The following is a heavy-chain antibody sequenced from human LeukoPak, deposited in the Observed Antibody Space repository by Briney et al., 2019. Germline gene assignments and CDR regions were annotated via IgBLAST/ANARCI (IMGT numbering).Heavy chain of an antibody. Sequence: PGGSLRRSCAASGFTFSTYSMIWVRQAPGKGLEWISYITGSSRTIYYADSVKGRFTISRGKAKNSLFLQMNSLRDEDTAIYYCARDRGTGWAIDYWGQGTLVTVSS. D-gene: IGHD6-19*01. V-gene: IGHV3-48*02. CDR3: ARDRGTGWAIDY. CDR2: ITGSSRTI. CDR1: GFTFSTYS. J-gene: IGHJ4*02.